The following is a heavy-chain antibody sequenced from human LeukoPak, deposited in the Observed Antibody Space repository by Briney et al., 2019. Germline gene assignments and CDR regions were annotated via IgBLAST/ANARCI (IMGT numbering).Heavy chain of an antibody. CDR2: ISYDGSNK. D-gene: IGHD5-24*01. J-gene: IGHJ4*02. CDR3: AKDESRDGYNLGATDY. Sequence: PGGSLRLSCAASGFTFSNYGMHWVRQAPGKGLEWVAVISYDGSNKYYADSVKGRFTISRDNSKNTLYLQMNSLRVEDTAVYYCAKDESRDGYNLGATDYWGQGTLVTVSS. V-gene: IGHV3-30*18. CDR1: GFTFSNYG.